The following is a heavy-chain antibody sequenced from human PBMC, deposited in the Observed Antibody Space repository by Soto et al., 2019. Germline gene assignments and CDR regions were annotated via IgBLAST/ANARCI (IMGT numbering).Heavy chain of an antibody. CDR1: GVSIGSNSYY. CDR3: ARPGGRGYFDY. Sequence: SETLSPTCTVSGVSIGSNSYYWGWIRQHPGKGLEWIGSIYFSGSTYYNPSLKSRVTISIDTSKNQFSLKLGSVTAADTALYYCARPGGRGYFDYWGQGTRVT. J-gene: IGHJ4*02. D-gene: IGHD3-16*01. CDR2: IYFSGST. V-gene: IGHV4-39*01.